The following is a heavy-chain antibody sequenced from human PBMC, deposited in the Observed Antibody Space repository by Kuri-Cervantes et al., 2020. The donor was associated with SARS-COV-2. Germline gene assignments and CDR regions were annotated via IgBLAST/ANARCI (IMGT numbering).Heavy chain of an antibody. J-gene: IGHJ6*03. Sequence: SVKVSCKASGGTFSSYAISWVRQAPGQGPEWMGGIIPIFGTANYAQKFQGRVTITTDESMSTAYMELSSLRSEDTAVYYCARVPSYYYYYYMDVWGKGTTVTVSS. CDR3: ARVPSYYYYYYMDV. V-gene: IGHV1-69*05. CDR1: GGTFSSYA. CDR2: IIPIFGTA.